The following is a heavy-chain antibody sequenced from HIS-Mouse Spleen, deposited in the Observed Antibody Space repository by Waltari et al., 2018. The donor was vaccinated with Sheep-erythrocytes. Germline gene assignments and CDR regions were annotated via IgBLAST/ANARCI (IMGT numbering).Heavy chain of an antibody. CDR2: ISRSGSYI. J-gene: IGHJ4*02. V-gene: IGHV3-21*01. CDR3: ARASIFGVVRGFDY. D-gene: IGHD3-3*01. CDR1: GFTFSSYS. Sequence: EVQLVESGGGLVKPGGSLRLSCAASGFTFSSYSLNWVRQAPGKGLEWVSSISRSGSYIDYADSGKGRFTISRDKAKNSLYLQMNSLRAEDTAVYYCARASIFGVVRGFDYWGQGTLVTVSS.